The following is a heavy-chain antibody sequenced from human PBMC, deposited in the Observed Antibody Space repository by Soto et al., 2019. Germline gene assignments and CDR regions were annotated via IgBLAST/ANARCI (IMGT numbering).Heavy chain of an antibody. CDR3: ARVGGINWFDP. J-gene: IGHJ5*02. CDR1: GGSISSGGYY. Sequence: QVQLQESGPGLVKPSQTLSLTCTVSGGSISSGGYYWSWIRQHPGKGLEWIGYIYYSGSTYYNPSRKSRVTISVDTSKNQYSLKLSSVNAADTAVYYCARVGGINWFDPWGQGTLVTVSS. V-gene: IGHV4-31*03. D-gene: IGHD3-16*01. CDR2: IYYSGST.